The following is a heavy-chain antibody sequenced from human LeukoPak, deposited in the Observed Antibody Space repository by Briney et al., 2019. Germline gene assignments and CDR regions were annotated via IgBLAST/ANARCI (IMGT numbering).Heavy chain of an antibody. D-gene: IGHD1-26*01. CDR1: GITFSNYA. V-gene: IGHV3-23*01. CDR3: ARSGSSALGYFDY. Sequence: GGSLRLSCIAPGITFSNYAVSWVRQAPEKGLDWVSVISGSAHKIRYADSVKGRFTISRDNSKNTLYLQMNSLKAEDTAVYYCARSGSSALGYFDYGGEGTLVTVSS. CDR2: ISGSAHKI. J-gene: IGHJ4*02.